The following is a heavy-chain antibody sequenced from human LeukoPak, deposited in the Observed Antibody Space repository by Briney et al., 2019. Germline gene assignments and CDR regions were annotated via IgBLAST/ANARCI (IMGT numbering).Heavy chain of an antibody. CDR1: GGSISSGGYS. CDR3: ARTLRGYCSGGSCYYFDY. Sequence: SETLSLTCAVSGGSISSGGYSWSWIRQPPGKGLEWIGYIYHSGSTYYNPSLKSRVTISVDRSKNQFSLKLSSVTAADTAVYYCARTLRGYCSGGSCYYFDYWGQGTLVTVSS. D-gene: IGHD2-15*01. J-gene: IGHJ4*02. CDR2: IYHSGST. V-gene: IGHV4-30-2*01.